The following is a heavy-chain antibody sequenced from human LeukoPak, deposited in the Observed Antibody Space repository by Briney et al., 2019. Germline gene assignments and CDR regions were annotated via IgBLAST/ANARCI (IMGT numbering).Heavy chain of an antibody. V-gene: IGHV3-21*01. CDR1: GFTFSSYS. D-gene: IGHD1-26*01. Sequence: PGGSLRLSCAASGFTFSSYSMNWVRQAPGKGLEWVSSISSSSSYIYYADSVKGRFTISRDNAKNSLYLQMNSLRAEDTAVYYCARAYSGSYNAWFDPWGQGTLVTVPS. CDR2: ISSSSSYI. J-gene: IGHJ5*02. CDR3: ARAYSGSYNAWFDP.